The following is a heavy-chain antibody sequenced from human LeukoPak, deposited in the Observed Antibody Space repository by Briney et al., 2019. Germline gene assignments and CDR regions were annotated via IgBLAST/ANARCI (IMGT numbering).Heavy chain of an antibody. CDR3: ARDTVPLGAPGENGDFFDC. D-gene: IGHD3-16*01. CDR1: GFTFCNYA. J-gene: IGHJ4*02. CDR2: IGVNT. Sequence: GRSLRPSCAVSGFTFCNYAMSSVRQAPGTGLEWGSAIGVNTYYTDSVKGRFTISRDNAKNPLYLQMNRLSAEDTALYYCARDTVPLGAPGENGDFFDCWGQGTLVTVSS. V-gene: IGHV3-23*01.